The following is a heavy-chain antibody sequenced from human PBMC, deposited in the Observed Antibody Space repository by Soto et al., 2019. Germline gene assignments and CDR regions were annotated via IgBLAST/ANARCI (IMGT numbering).Heavy chain of an antibody. D-gene: IGHD1-26*01. V-gene: IGHV3-43*01. J-gene: IGHJ3*02. CDR2: ISCDGAYT. Sequence: WVHPVHGKCLEWVALISCDGAYTFYADAEKGRFTVSRDNSKISLYLQMNSLTTEDTALYYCAKVGWGGSYSEAPASDIWGQGTMVTVSS. CDR3: AKVGWGGSYSEAPASDI.